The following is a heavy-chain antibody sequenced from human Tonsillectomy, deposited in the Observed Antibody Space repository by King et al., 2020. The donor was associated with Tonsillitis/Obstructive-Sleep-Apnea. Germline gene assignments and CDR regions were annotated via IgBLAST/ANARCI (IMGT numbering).Heavy chain of an antibody. D-gene: IGHD2-2*01. J-gene: IGHJ6*02. CDR3: ARLSCSSTSFYYYCDMDV. Sequence: GQLVQSGAEVKKPGESLRISCKGSGYSFSSYWISWVRQMPGKGLEWMGRIDPTDSYTNYSPSFQGHVTISADKSIGTAFLQWSSLKASDTAMYYCARLSCSSTSFYYYCDMDVWGPGTTVTVSS. V-gene: IGHV5-10-1*03. CDR1: GYSFSSYW. CDR2: IDPTDSYT.